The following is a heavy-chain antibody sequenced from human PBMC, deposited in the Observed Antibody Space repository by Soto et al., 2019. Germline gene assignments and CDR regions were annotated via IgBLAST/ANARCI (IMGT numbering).Heavy chain of an antibody. CDR1: GGSISSYY. J-gene: IGHJ6*02. CDR3: ARDLAYGMDV. V-gene: IGHV4-59*01. Sequence: QVQLQESAPGLVKPSETLSLTCTVSGGSISSYYWSWIRQPPGKGLEWIGYIYYSGSTNYNPSLKSRVTISVDTSKNQFSLKLSSVTAADTAVYYCARDLAYGMDVWGQGTTVTVSS. CDR2: IYYSGST. D-gene: IGHD3-16*01.